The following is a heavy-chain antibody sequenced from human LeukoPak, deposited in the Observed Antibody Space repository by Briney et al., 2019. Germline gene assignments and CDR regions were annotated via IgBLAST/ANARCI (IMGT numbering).Heavy chain of an antibody. CDR3: AKKGYSSGWNFDY. Sequence: GGSLRLSCAASGFTFSSYGMSWVRQAPGKGLEWVSAISGSGGSTYYADSVKGRFTISRDNSKNTLYLQMNSLRAEDTAVYYCAKKGYSSGWNFDYWGQGTLVTVSS. CDR2: ISGSGGST. D-gene: IGHD6-19*01. J-gene: IGHJ4*02. CDR1: GFTFSSYG. V-gene: IGHV3-23*01.